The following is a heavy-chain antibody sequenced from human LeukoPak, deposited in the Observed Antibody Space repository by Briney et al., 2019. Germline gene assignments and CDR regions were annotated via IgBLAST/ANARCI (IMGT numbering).Heavy chain of an antibody. Sequence: QPGGSLRLSCAASGFTFNRYSMNWVRQAPGKGLEWVSYISSSSSTIYYADSVKGRFTISRDNSKSTVYLQMNSLRAEDTAVYYCARDRDRDPYYFDYWGQGTLVTVSS. J-gene: IGHJ4*02. CDR2: ISSSSSTI. D-gene: IGHD5-24*01. V-gene: IGHV3-48*01. CDR1: GFTFNRYS. CDR3: ARDRDRDPYYFDY.